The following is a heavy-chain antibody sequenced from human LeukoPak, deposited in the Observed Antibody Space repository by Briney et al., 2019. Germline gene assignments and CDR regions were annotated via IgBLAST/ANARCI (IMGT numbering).Heavy chain of an antibody. CDR1: GGSISTYY. V-gene: IGHV4-59*12. Sequence: SETLSLTCTVSGGSISTYYWSWIRQPPGKGLEWIGYIYHSGSTNYNPSLKSRITISVDTSKNQFSLKLSSVTAADTAVYYCAREGSSGWYYFDYWGQGTLVTVSS. CDR2: IYHSGST. D-gene: IGHD6-19*01. J-gene: IGHJ4*02. CDR3: AREGSSGWYYFDY.